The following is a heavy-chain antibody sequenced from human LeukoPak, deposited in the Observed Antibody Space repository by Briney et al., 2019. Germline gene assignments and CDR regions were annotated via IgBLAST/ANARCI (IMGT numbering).Heavy chain of an antibody. D-gene: IGHD6-19*01. J-gene: IGHJ3*02. V-gene: IGHV3-48*01. CDR2: ISSSSSTI. Sequence: PGGSLRLSCAASGFTFSSYSMNWVRQAPGKGLEWVSYISSSSSTIYYADSVKGRFTISRDNAKNSLFLQMNSLRAEDTAVYHCARGKVAVAATDDAFEIWGQGTIVTVSS. CDR1: GFTFSSYS. CDR3: ARGKVAVAATDDAFEI.